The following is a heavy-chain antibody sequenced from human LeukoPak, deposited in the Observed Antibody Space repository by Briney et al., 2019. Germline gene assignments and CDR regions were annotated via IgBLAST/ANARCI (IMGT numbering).Heavy chain of an antibody. Sequence: SVKVSCKASGGTFSSYGISWVRQAPGQGLEWMGRIIPILGIANYAQKFQGRVTITADKSTNTAYMELSSLRSEDTAVYYCARVSVDYGDYIDYWSQGTLVTVSS. CDR3: ARVSVDYGDYIDY. CDR2: IIPILGIA. V-gene: IGHV1-69*04. J-gene: IGHJ4*02. CDR1: GGTFSSYG. D-gene: IGHD4-17*01.